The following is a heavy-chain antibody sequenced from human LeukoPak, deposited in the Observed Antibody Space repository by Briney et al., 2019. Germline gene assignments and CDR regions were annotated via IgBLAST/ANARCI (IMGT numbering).Heavy chain of an antibody. Sequence: GGSLRLSCTASGFTFKSFGMHWVRQAPGKGLEWVAIIWYDGSNKYYADSVKGRFTISRDNSKNTLSLQMNSLRAEDTAVYYCARVLGSGYAGDHWGQGTLVTVSS. CDR3: ARVLGSGYAGDH. D-gene: IGHD3-22*01. CDR1: GFTFKSFG. CDR2: IWYDGSNK. J-gene: IGHJ5*02. V-gene: IGHV3-33*01.